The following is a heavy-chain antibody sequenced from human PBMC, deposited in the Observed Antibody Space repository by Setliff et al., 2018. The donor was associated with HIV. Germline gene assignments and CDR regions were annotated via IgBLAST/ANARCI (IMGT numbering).Heavy chain of an antibody. Sequence: GASVKVSCKASGYTFSSNYMHWVRQAPGQGLEWMGLINPTGDITFYPQKFRARVTMTRDTSASTVYLELRSLRSEDTAVYFCARENEGGAFDIWGQGTMVTVSS. CDR3: ARENEGGAFDI. CDR1: GYTFSSNY. V-gene: IGHV1-46*01. J-gene: IGHJ3*02. D-gene: IGHD1-1*01. CDR2: INPTGDIT.